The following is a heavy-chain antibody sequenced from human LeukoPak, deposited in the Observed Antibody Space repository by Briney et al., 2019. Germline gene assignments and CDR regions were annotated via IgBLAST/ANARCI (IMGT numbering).Heavy chain of an antibody. V-gene: IGHV1-18*01. D-gene: IGHD5-18*01. Sequence: ASVKVSCKASGYTFTSYGISWVRQAPGQGLEWMGWISAYNGNTNYAQKLQGRVTMTTDTSTSTAHMELRSLRSDDTAVYYCARRGYSYGYPHGMDVWGQGTTVTVSS. J-gene: IGHJ6*02. CDR1: GYTFTSYG. CDR3: ARRGYSYGYPHGMDV. CDR2: ISAYNGNT.